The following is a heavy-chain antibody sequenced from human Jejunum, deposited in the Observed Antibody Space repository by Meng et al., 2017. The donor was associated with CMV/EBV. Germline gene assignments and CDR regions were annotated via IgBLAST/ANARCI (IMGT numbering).Heavy chain of an antibody. CDR3: AASPGYFDSSGELY. CDR2: ISAYNGNT. D-gene: IGHD3-22*01. Sequence: QVQLVQSGAEVKKPGASVKVPCKASGYTFTSYGISWVRQAPGQGLEWMGWISAYNGNTNYAHSLQDRVTMTTDTATTTAYMEPRSLRSDDTAVYYCAASPGYFDSSGELYWGQGTLVTVSS. CDR1: GYTFTSYG. J-gene: IGHJ4*02. V-gene: IGHV1-18*01.